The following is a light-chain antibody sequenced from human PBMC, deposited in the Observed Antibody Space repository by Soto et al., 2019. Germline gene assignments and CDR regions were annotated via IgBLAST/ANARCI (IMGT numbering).Light chain of an antibody. CDR1: QSVSNN. V-gene: IGKV3-15*01. J-gene: IGKJ5*01. CDR3: HQYNNWPPWT. Sequence: EVVLTQSPGTLSLSPGERATLSCRASQSVSNNYLAWYQQKPGQAPRLLIYDASTRATGIPARFSGSGSGTEFTLTISSLQSEDFAVYYCHQYNNWPPWTFGQGTRLEIK. CDR2: DAS.